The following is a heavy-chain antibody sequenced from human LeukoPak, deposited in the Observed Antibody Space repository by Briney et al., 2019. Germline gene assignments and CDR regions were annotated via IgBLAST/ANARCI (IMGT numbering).Heavy chain of an antibody. CDR2: INAGNGNT. CDR1: GYTFTSYA. V-gene: IGHV1-3*01. D-gene: IGHD2-2*01. J-gene: IGHJ6*02. Sequence: ASVKVSCKASGYTFTSYAMHWVRQAPGQRLEWMGWINAGNGNTKYSQKFQGRVTITRDTSASTAYMELSSLRSEDTAVYYCARDGSTSRHYYYYGMDVWGQGTTVTVSS. CDR3: ARDGSTSRHYYYYGMDV.